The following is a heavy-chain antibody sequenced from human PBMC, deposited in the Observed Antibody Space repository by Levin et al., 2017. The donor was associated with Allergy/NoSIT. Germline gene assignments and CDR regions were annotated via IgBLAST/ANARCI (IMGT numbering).Heavy chain of an antibody. Sequence: GGSLRLSCTSSGFIFSSYWMSWVRQAPGKGLEWVANINQDGREKFYVESVKGRFSISRDNAKNSLFLEMNSLRAEDTATYFCATDYPVYCDGGSCYSEYWGRGTLVTVAS. CDR2: INQDGREK. CDR3: ATDYPVYCDGGSCYSEY. V-gene: IGHV3-7*03. CDR1: GFIFSSYW. J-gene: IGHJ4*02. D-gene: IGHD2-15*01.